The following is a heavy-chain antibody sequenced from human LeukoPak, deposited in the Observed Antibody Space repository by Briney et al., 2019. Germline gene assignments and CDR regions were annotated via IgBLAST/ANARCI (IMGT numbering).Heavy chain of an antibody. J-gene: IGHJ6*03. D-gene: IGHD3-10*01. V-gene: IGHV1-2*02. CDR3: ARGFTMVRGVIPSYSYYMDV. CDR2: INPNSGVT. CDR1: GYTFTGYY. Sequence: ASVKVSCKASGYTFTGYYMHWVRQAPGQGLEWMGWINPNSGVTNYAQKLQGRVTITRDTSIDTAYMQLSRLRSDDTAVYYCARGFTMVRGVIPSYSYYMDVWGKGTTVTISS.